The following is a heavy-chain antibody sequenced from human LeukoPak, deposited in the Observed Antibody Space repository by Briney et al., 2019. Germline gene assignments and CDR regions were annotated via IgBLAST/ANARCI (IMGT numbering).Heavy chain of an antibody. J-gene: IGHJ4*02. CDR1: GYTFNNYA. CDR3: ARSNNDGAYLGVGFDY. V-gene: IGHV7-4-1*04. Sequence: GASVKVSCKSSGYTFNNYAMNWVRQAPGQGLEWMGWINTNTGNPTYARGFTGRFVFSSDTSVRMVYLQISSLKAEDTAVYYCARSNNDGAYLGVGFDYWGQGTLVTVSS. D-gene: IGHD1-1*01. CDR2: INTNTGNP.